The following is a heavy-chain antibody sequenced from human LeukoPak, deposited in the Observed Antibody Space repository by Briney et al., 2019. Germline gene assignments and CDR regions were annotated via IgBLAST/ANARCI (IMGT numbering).Heavy chain of an antibody. V-gene: IGHV3-30*18. CDR2: ISYDGSNK. Sequence: GRSLRLSCAASGFTFSSYGMHWVRQAPGKGLEWVAVISYDGSNKYYADSVKGRFTISRDNSKNTLYLQMNSLRAEDTAVYYCAKVLRFGELWGGYFDYWGQGTLVTVSS. D-gene: IGHD3-10*01. CDR1: GFTFSSYG. CDR3: AKVLRFGELWGGYFDY. J-gene: IGHJ4*02.